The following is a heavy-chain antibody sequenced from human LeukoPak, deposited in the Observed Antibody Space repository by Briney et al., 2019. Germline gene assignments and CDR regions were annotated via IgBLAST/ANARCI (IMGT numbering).Heavy chain of an antibody. D-gene: IGHD3-10*01. CDR1: GFTFSSYA. J-gene: IGHJ3*02. CDR2: ISGSGGST. CDR3: AKGYGSGSYLTSYDAFDI. V-gene: IGHV3-23*01. Sequence: PGGSLRLSCAASGFTFSSYAMSWVHQAPGKGLEWASAISGSGGSTYYADSVKGRFTISKDNSKNTLYLQMDSLRAEDTAVYYCAKGYGSGSYLTSYDAFDIWGQGTMVTVSS.